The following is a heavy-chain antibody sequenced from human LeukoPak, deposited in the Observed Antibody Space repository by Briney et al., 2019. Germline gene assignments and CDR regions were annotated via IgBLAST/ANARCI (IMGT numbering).Heavy chain of an antibody. J-gene: IGHJ3*02. CDR2: GDYSGGT. CDR3: ARHGGGCSSTSCSRPFDAFDI. D-gene: IGHD2-2*01. V-gene: IGHV4-39*07. CDR1: GDSFTSVTDY. Sequence: SETLSLTCTVSGDSFTSVTDYWAWIRQPPGKGLEWIASGDYSGGTYYNPSLESRVAISADMSKNQISLKLTSMTGADTAVYYCARHGGGCSSTSCSRPFDAFDIWGQGTMVTVSS.